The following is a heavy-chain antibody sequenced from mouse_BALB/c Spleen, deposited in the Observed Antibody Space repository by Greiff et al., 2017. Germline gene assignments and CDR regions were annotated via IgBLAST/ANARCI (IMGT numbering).Heavy chain of an antibody. CDR3: ARLPWEREFDY. Sequence: QVQLQQSGAELMKPGASVKISCKATGYTFSSYWIEWVKQRPGHGLEWIGEILPGSGSTNYNEKFKGKATFTADTSSNTAYMQLSSLTSEDSAVYYCARLPWEREFDYWGQGTTLTVSS. V-gene: IGHV1-9*01. CDR1: GYTFSSYW. CDR2: ILPGSGST. D-gene: IGHD4-1*01. J-gene: IGHJ2*01.